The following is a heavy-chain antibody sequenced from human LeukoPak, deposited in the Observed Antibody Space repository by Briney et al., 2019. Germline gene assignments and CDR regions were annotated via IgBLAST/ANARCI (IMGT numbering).Heavy chain of an antibody. Sequence: SETLSLTCAVYGGSFSGYYWSWIRQPPGKGLEWIGEINHSGSTNYNPSLKSRVTISVDTSKNQFSLKLSSVTAADTAVYYCARAASWELPGDAFDIWGQGTMVTVSS. CDR3: ARAASWELPGDAFDI. CDR2: INHSGST. V-gene: IGHV4-34*01. CDR1: GGSFSGYY. D-gene: IGHD1-26*01. J-gene: IGHJ3*02.